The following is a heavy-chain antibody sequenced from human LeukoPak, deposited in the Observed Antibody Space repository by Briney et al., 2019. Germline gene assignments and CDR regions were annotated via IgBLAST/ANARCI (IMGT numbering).Heavy chain of an antibody. CDR1: GGSISSGGYS. Sequence: SETLSLTCAVSGGSISSGGYSWSWIRRPPGKGLEWIGYIYHSGSTYYNPSLKSRATISVDTSKNQFSLKLSSVTAADTAVYYCARGVSVGAFDYWGQGTLVTVSS. D-gene: IGHD1-26*01. CDR3: ARGVSVGAFDY. J-gene: IGHJ4*02. V-gene: IGHV4-30-2*01. CDR2: IYHSGST.